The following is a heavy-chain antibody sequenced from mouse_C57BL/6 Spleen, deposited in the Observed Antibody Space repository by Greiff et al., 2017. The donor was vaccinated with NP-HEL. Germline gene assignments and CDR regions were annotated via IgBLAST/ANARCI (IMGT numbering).Heavy chain of an antibody. CDR3: ARKGNPHYYAMDY. CDR1: GYTFTSYW. J-gene: IGHJ4*01. Sequence: QVHVKQPGAELVKPGASVKMSCKASGYTFTSYWITWVKQRPGQGLEWIGDIYPGSGSTNYNEKFKSKATLTVDTSSSTAYMQLSSLTSEDSAVYYCARKGNPHYYAMDYWGQGTSVTVSS. V-gene: IGHV1-55*01. D-gene: IGHD2-1*01. CDR2: IYPGSGST.